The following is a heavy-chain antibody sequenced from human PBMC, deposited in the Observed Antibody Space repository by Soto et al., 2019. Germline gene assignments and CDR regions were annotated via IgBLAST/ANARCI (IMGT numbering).Heavy chain of an antibody. V-gene: IGHV4-31*03. J-gene: IGHJ3*02. CDR3: ARARLRAVYAFDI. Sequence: PSEVLSVTCPVSGGSMSSGAYSWSWIRQRPGKGLEWIGYIYFSGSTYYSPSLKSRLSISLDTSNNQFSLRLSSVTAADTAMYYCARARLRAVYAFDIWGQGTMVTVSS. CDR2: IYFSGST. D-gene: IGHD4-17*01. CDR1: GGSMSSGAYS.